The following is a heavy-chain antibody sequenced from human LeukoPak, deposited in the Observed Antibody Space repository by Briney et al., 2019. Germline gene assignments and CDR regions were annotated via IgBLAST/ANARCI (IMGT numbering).Heavy chain of an antibody. D-gene: IGHD3-3*01. CDR1: ALTFSSYS. CDR3: ARGAVLRFLEWAPRAYYFDY. J-gene: IGHJ4*02. CDR2: ISGSGGST. V-gene: IGHV3-23*01. Sequence: GGSLRLSCAASALTFSSYSMSRARKAPGNGLEWVSAISGSGGSTYYADSMKGRFTISRDNSKNTLYLQMNSLRAEETAVYYCARGAVLRFLEWAPRAYYFDYWGQGTLVTVS.